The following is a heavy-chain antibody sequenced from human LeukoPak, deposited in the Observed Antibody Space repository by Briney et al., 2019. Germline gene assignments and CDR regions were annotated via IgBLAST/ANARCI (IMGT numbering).Heavy chain of an antibody. V-gene: IGHV3-9*01. D-gene: IGHD3-10*01. CDR3: AKVAKNRHQFGELLPYFDY. Sequence: HPGGSLRLSCAASGFTFSSYAMHWVRQAPGKGLEWVSGISWNSGSIGYADSVKGRFTISGDNAKNSLYLQMNSLRAEDTALYYCAKVAKNRHQFGELLPYFDYWGQGTLVTVSS. CDR1: GFTFSSYA. CDR2: ISWNSGSI. J-gene: IGHJ4*02.